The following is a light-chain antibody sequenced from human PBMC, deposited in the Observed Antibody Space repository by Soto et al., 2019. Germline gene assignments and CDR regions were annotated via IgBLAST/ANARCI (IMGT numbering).Light chain of an antibody. CDR2: SVS. Sequence: QSVLTQPASVSGSPGQSITISCSGTSSDIGTYDHVAWFQQFPGKTPKLVIYSVSDRPSGVSYRFSGSKSGNTASLTISGLQADDEADYYCISYTVSRSYVXGTGTTSPS. CDR3: ISYTVSRSYV. J-gene: IGLJ1*01. CDR1: SSDIGTYDH. V-gene: IGLV2-14*01.